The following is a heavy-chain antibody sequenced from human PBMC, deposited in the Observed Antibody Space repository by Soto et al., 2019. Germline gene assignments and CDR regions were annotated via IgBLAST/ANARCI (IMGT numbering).Heavy chain of an antibody. Sequence: EVQLLESGGGLVQPGGSLRLSCAASGFSFSTHAMSWVRQAPGKGLVWVSAISGSGGSTFYADSVKGRFTISRDNSMNTLFLQMNSLRTEDTAVYYCAHPRGFGVFDAYDIWGQGTMVTVSS. CDR2: ISGSGGST. CDR3: AHPRGFGVFDAYDI. V-gene: IGHV3-23*01. D-gene: IGHD3-10*01. J-gene: IGHJ3*02. CDR1: GFSFSTHA.